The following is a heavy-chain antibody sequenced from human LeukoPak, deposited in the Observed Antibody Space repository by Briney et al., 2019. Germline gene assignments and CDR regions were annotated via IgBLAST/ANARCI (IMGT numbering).Heavy chain of an antibody. CDR3: ARDGSSSLKFDY. CDR1: GFTVNSNH. V-gene: IGHV3-53*01. CDR2: IYSGDST. J-gene: IGHJ4*02. Sequence: GGSLRLSCAVSGFTVNSNHLNWVRQAPGKGLEWVSIIYSGDSTSYADSVKGRFTISRDNSKNTLYLQMNSLRAEDTAVYYCARDGSSSLKFDYWGQGTLVTVSP. D-gene: IGHD6-13*01.